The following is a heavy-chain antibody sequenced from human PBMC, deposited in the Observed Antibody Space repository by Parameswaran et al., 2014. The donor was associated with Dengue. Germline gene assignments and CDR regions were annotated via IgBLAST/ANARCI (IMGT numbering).Heavy chain of an antibody. J-gene: IGHJ4*02. CDR2: ISYDGSNK. CDR3: AREPDPGYSSGWDFDY. V-gene: IGHV3-30-3*01. D-gene: IGHD6-19*01. Sequence: WIRQPPGKGLEWVAVISYDGSNKYYADSVKGRFTISRDNSKNTLYLQMNSLRAEDTAVYYCAREPDPGYSSGWDFDYWGQGTLVTVSS.